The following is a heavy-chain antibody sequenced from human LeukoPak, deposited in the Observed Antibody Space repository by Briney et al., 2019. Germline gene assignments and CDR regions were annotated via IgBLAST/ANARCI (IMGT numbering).Heavy chain of an antibody. Sequence: GGSLRLSCAASGFTFSSYAMSWVRLAPGKGLEWVSAISGSGGSTYYADSVKGRFTISRDNSKNTLYLQMNSLRAEDTAVYYCARLSPYYYDSSGPPDYWGQGTLVTVSS. D-gene: IGHD3-22*01. CDR2: ISGSGGST. V-gene: IGHV3-23*01. CDR1: GFTFSSYA. J-gene: IGHJ4*02. CDR3: ARLSPYYYDSSGPPDY.